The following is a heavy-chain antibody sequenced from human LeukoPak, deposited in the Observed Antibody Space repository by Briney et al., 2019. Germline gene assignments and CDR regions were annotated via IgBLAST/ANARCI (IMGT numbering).Heavy chain of an antibody. Sequence: SVKVSCKASGGTFNSYAISWVRQAPGQGLEWMGGIIPIFGTANYAQKFQGRVTITADESTSTAYMELSSLRSEDTAVYYCARAIVSTSGEGYYYYYMDVWGKGTTVTVSS. V-gene: IGHV1-69*13. CDR1: GGTFNSYA. CDR2: IIPIFGTA. CDR3: ARAIVSTSGEGYYYYYMDV. D-gene: IGHD2-2*01. J-gene: IGHJ6*03.